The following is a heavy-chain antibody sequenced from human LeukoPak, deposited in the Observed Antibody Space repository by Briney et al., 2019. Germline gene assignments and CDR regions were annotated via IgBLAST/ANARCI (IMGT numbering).Heavy chain of an antibody. D-gene: IGHD2-15*01. J-gene: IGHJ4*02. CDR3: ARPYCSGGSCYDPPFDY. CDR1: GFTFSSYW. CDR2: IKQDGSDI. Sequence: GGSLRLSCAASGFTFSSYWMSWVRQAPGKGLEWVGNIKQDGSDIHYVDSVKGRLSISRDNAKNSLYLQMNNLRAEDTAVYYCARPYCSGGSCYDPPFDYWGQGTLVTVSS. V-gene: IGHV3-7*01.